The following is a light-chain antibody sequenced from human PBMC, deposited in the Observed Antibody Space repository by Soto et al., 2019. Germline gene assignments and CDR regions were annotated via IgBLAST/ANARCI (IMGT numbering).Light chain of an antibody. V-gene: IGKV3-11*01. Sequence: EVVLTQSPVTLSLSPGETATLSCRASQSFRGLLAWYQQKPGQAPRLLIYDAYNRATGIPPRFSGSGSGTDFTLTFSSLEPEDSAVYYCQQRHMWPITFGQGTRLEIK. CDR3: QQRHMWPIT. CDR2: DAY. CDR1: QSFRGL. J-gene: IGKJ5*01.